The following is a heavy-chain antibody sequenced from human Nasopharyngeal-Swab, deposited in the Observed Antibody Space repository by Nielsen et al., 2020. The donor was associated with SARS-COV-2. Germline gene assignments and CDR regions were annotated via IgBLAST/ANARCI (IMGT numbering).Heavy chain of an antibody. V-gene: IGHV3-33*01. D-gene: IGHD6-13*01. Sequence: GESLKISCAASGFTFSSYGMHWVRQAPGKGLEWVAVIWYDGSNKYYADSVKGRFNISRDNSKNTLYLQMNSLRAEDTAVYYCAREGYSSSWSVYYFDYWGQGTLVTVSS. CDR1: GFTFSSYG. CDR3: AREGYSSSWSVYYFDY. J-gene: IGHJ4*02. CDR2: IWYDGSNK.